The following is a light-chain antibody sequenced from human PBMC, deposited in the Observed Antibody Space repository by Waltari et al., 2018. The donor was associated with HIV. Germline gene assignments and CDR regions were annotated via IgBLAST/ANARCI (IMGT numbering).Light chain of an antibody. Sequence: DTQMTQSPSSLSASVGDRVTITCQASQGISNYLNWYQEKPGKAPKLLIHDASKLATGVPSRFRGSGSGTDFTFTITSLQPEDVGRYYCQQYDNVPFTFGPGTRVDMK. CDR1: QGISNY. J-gene: IGKJ3*01. V-gene: IGKV1-33*01. CDR2: DAS. CDR3: QQYDNVPFT.